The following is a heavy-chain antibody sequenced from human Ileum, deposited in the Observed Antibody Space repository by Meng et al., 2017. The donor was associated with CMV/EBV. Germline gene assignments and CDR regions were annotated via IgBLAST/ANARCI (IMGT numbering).Heavy chain of an antibody. V-gene: IGHV4-30-4*01. Sequence: QVQLQESGPGLVKPSQTLSLTCTVSGASITNDDYYWSWIRQPPGKGLEWIGYIYYNGITYYNPSLKSRIAILVDTSKSQFSLIVSSVTAADTAVYYCAKYSGLSRWFDPWGQGTLVTVSS. CDR3: AKYSGLSRWFDP. J-gene: IGHJ5*02. CDR2: IYYNGIT. CDR1: GASITNDDYY. D-gene: IGHD5-12*01.